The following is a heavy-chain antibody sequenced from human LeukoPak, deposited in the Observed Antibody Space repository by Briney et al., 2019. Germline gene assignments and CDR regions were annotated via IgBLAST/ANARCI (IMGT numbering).Heavy chain of an antibody. CDR3: ARSYDYGADY. D-gene: IGHD4-17*01. Sequence: GGSLRLSCAASGFTFSFNSMHWVRQGPGKGLVWVSRIKRDGSGATYADSVKGRVTISRDNAKNTLYLQMNSLRAEDTAVYYCARSYDYGADYWGQGTLVTVSS. V-gene: IGHV3-74*01. CDR1: GFTFSFNS. CDR2: IKRDGSGA. J-gene: IGHJ4*02.